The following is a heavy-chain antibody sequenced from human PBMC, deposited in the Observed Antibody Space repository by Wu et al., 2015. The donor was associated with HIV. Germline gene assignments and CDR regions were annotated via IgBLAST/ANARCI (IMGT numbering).Heavy chain of an antibody. V-gene: IGHV1-69*13. CDR2: IIPRLGTT. CDR1: GGTFSSHP. D-gene: IGHD1-26*01. CDR3: AREVGGSSLSAFDI. Sequence: QVQLVQSGAEVKKPGASVKVSCKAFGGNPGGTFSSHPFSWVRQAPGQGLQWMGGIIPRLGTTNYAQIFQGRVTITADEFTTTVYMELSSLRSEDTAVYYCAREVGGSSLSAFDIWGQGTLVTVSS. J-gene: IGHJ3*02.